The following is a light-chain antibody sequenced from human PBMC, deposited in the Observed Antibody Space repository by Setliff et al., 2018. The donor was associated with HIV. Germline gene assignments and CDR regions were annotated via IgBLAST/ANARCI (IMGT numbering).Light chain of an antibody. CDR2: DVS. V-gene: IGLV2-11*01. Sequence: CPGQSVTISCTGTSSDVGGYNYVSWYQQHPGKAPKLMIYDVSKRPSGVPDRFSGSKSGNTASLTISGLQAEDEADYYCCSYAGSYTYVFGTGTKVTVL. CDR1: SSDVGGYNY. CDR3: CSYAGSYTYV. J-gene: IGLJ1*01.